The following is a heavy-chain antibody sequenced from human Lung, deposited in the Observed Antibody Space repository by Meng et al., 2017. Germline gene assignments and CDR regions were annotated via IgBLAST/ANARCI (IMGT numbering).Heavy chain of an antibody. CDR1: GGSFSDYY. CDR2: INHSGST. Sequence: QVQLQQWGGGLLKPSETLSLTCVVSGGSFSDYYWSWIRQPPGKGLEWIGEINHSGSTNYNPSLESRATISVDTSQNNLSLKLSSVTAADSAVYYCARGPTTMAHDFDYWGQGTLVTV. CDR3: ARGPTTMAHDFDY. D-gene: IGHD4-11*01. V-gene: IGHV4-34*01. J-gene: IGHJ4*02.